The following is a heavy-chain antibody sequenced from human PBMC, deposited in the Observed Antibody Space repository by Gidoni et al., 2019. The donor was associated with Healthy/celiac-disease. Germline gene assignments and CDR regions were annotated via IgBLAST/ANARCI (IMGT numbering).Heavy chain of an antibody. D-gene: IGHD1-26*01. Sequence: HVLLVQSGAVCKKPGPSVNGSGNASGLTFHGHYMHWVRQAPGQGLGWMGWIKPNSGGTNYAQKFQGCVTMTRDTSISTAYMELSRLRSDDTAVYYCAREDLSGSYYRFDPWGQGTLVTVSS. V-gene: IGHV1-2*04. J-gene: IGHJ5*02. CDR1: GLTFHGHY. CDR3: AREDLSGSYYRFDP. CDR2: IKPNSGGT.